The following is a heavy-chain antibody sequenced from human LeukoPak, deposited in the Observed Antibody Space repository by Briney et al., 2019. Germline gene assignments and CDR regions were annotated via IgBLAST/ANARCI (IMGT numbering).Heavy chain of an antibody. D-gene: IGHD6-19*01. CDR1: GFTFSSYA. V-gene: IGHV3-23*01. Sequence: PGGSLRLSCAASGFTFSSYAMTWVRQAPGKGLEWVSGISGSGGSTYYADSVKGRFTISRDNSKSTLYLQMNSLRAEDTAVYYCAKTLSYSNGWVYWGQGTLVTVSS. CDR2: ISGSGGST. J-gene: IGHJ4*02. CDR3: AKTLSYSNGWVY.